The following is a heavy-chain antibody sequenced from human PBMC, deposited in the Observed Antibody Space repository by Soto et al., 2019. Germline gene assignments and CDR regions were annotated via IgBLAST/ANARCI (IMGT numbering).Heavy chain of an antibody. CDR3: AHRLEGWCYGDGWWFAP. Sequence: QITLKESGPTLVKPTQTLTLTCTFSGFSLSTSGVGVGWIRQPPGKALEWLALIYWDDDKRYSPSLKSRLTSTKDTSKNQVVLTMTNTDPLDTTTYSCAHRLEGWCYGDGWWFAPWGQGTLVTVSS. CDR1: GFSLSTSGVG. V-gene: IGHV2-5*02. CDR2: IYWDDDK. J-gene: IGHJ5*02. D-gene: IGHD4-17*01.